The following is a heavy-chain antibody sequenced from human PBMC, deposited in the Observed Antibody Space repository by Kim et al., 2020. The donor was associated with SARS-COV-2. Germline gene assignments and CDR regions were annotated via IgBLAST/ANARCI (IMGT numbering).Heavy chain of an antibody. V-gene: IGHV4-39*07. J-gene: IGHJ3*02. CDR3: ARAGSITMVRGVITENGDDAFDI. Sequence: SETLSLTCTVSGGSISSSSYYWGWIRQPPGKGLEWIGSIYYSGSTYYNPSLKSRVTISVDTSKNQFSLKLSSVTAADTAVYYCARAGSITMVRGVITENGDDAFDIWGQGTMVTVSS. CDR1: GGSISSSSYY. D-gene: IGHD3-10*01. CDR2: IYYSGST.